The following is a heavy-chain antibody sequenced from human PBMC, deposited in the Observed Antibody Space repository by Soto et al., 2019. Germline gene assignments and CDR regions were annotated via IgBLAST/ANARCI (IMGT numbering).Heavy chain of an antibody. CDR3: ARDAGYSGSYPVDY. CDR2: ISSSSSYI. CDR1: GFTFSSYS. V-gene: IGHV3-21*01. D-gene: IGHD1-26*01. J-gene: IGHJ4*02. Sequence: GGSLRLSCAASGFTFSSYSMNWVRQAPGKGLEWVSSISSSSSYIYYADSVKGRFTISRDNAKNSLYLQMNSLRAEDTAVYYCARDAGYSGSYPVDYWGQGTLVTVSS.